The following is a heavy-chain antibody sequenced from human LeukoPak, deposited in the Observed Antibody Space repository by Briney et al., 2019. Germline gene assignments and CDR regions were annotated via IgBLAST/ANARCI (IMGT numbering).Heavy chain of an antibody. J-gene: IGHJ3*02. CDR3: GRKGATWGGFDI. CDR2: IYYTGST. V-gene: IGHV4-34*01. CDR1: GGPLRGFF. Sequence: SETLSLTRAVYGGPLRGFFWSWIRQAPGKGLEWIGSIYYTGSTFYNPSLKSRVTISVDTSKNQFSMKLSSVTAADAAVLFCGRKGATWGGFDIWGQGTMVTVSS. D-gene: IGHD1-26*01.